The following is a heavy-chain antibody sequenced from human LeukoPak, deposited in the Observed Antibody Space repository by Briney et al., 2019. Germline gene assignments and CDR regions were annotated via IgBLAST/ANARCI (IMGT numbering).Heavy chain of an antibody. J-gene: IGHJ4*02. D-gene: IGHD6-13*01. Sequence: GGSLRLSCAASGFTFSSYWMSWVRQAPGKGLEWVANIKQDGSEKYYVDSVKGRFTISRDNAKNSLYLQMNSLRAEDTAVYYCARLARSIAAAGYFDYWGQGTLVTVSS. CDR1: GFTFSSYW. CDR3: ARLARSIAAAGYFDY. V-gene: IGHV3-7*01. CDR2: IKQDGSEK.